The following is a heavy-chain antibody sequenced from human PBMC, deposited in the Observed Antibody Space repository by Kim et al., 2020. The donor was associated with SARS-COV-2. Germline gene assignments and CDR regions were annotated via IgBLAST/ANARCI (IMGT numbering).Heavy chain of an antibody. Sequence: SETLSLTCTVSGDSISSYYWCWIRHPPGKGLEWIGYINYSGITYYNSSLKIRVTITVDTSTNQFSLKLNSVTAADTAVYYCARDSCSGGRCYSTWFDLWGQGPLVTVSS. CDR2: INYSGIT. D-gene: IGHD2-15*01. CDR3: ARDSCSGGRCYSTWFDL. V-gene: IGHV4-59*13. J-gene: IGHJ5*02. CDR1: GDSISSYY.